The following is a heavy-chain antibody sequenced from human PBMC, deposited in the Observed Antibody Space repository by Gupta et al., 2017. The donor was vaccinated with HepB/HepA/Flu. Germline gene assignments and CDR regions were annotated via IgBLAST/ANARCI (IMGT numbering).Heavy chain of an antibody. CDR2: SFYNGKA. V-gene: IGHV4-30-4*01. D-gene: IGHD1-26*01. J-gene: IGHJ5*02. CDR1: GASMNLADPS. CDR3: ARAKWRGTRVVFDP. Sequence: QVQLQESGPGLAKPSQTLSLTCTASGASMNLADPSWRWIRQPPGKGLEWVGYSFYNGKAYYNPSLRSRLIISIDTSRNQVALNMPSVTAADTAVYYCARAKWRGTRVVFDPWGQGILVTVSS.